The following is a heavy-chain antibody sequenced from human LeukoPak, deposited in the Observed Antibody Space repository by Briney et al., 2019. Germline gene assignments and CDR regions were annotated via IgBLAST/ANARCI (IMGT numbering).Heavy chain of an antibody. CDR1: GFTFSSYE. D-gene: IGHD2-2*01. CDR3: ARRYCSSTSCLIDY. V-gene: IGHV3-48*03. CDR2: ISSSGTTI. J-gene: IGHJ4*02. Sequence: PGGSLRLSCAASGFTFSSYEMNWVRQAPGKGLEGVSYISSSGTTIYYADSVKGRFTISRDNAKNSLYPQMNSLRAEDTAVYYCARRYCSSTSCLIDYWGQGTLVTVSS.